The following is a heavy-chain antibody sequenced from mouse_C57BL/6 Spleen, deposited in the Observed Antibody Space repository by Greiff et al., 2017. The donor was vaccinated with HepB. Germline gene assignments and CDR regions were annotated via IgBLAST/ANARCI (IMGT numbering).Heavy chain of an antibody. Sequence: VQLQQSGAELARPGASVKLSCKASGYTFTSYGISWVKQRTGQGLEWIGEIYPRSGNTYYNEKFKGKATLTADKSSSTAYMELRSLTSEDSAVYFCARGPYYDGSSPYGMDYWGQGTSVTVAS. D-gene: IGHD1-1*01. J-gene: IGHJ4*01. CDR3: ARGPYYDGSSPYGMDY. CDR1: GYTFTSYG. V-gene: IGHV1-81*01. CDR2: IYPRSGNT.